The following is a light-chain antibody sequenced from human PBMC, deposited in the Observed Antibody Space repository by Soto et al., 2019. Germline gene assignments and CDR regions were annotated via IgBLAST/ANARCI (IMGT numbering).Light chain of an antibody. V-gene: IGLV1-44*01. J-gene: IGLJ1*01. CDR2: SHN. CDR1: SSNIGSNT. CDR3: AAWDDRLDGVV. Sequence: QSVLTQPPSASGPPGQRVTISCSGSSSNIGSNTVNWYQQLPGTAPKLLIYSHNQRPSGVPDPFSDSKSGTSASLAISGLQSEDEADYYCAAWDDRLDGVVLGTQTRVSVL.